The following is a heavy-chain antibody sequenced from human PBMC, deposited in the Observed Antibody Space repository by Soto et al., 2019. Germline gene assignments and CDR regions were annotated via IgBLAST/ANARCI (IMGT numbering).Heavy chain of an antibody. J-gene: IGHJ6*02. CDR1: GYIFTGYP. V-gene: IGHV1-2*02. CDR2: INPNSGGT. D-gene: IGHD1-7*01. CDR3: AREELTIYYYGMDF. Sequence: ASVKVSCKASGYIFTGYPMHWVRQAPGQGLEWMGWINPNSGGTKYAQKFQGRVTMTRDTSISTAYMELSSLRSDDTAVYYCAREELTIYYYGMDFWGQGTTVTVSS.